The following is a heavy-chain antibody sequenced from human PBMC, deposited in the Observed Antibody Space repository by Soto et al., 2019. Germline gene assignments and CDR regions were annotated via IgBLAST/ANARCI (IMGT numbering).Heavy chain of an antibody. CDR2: INPSGVST. V-gene: IGHV1-46*01. D-gene: IGHD3-3*01. Sequence: QVQLVQSGAEVKKPGASVKVSCKSSGYTFTRYYVHCVRQAPGQGLEWMGGINPSGVSTRYAQKFQGRVTMSSDTSTSTVYIELSSMRSEDTAVYYCARDFRTMPIFGVSRVSGIDVWGQGTTVTVSS. CDR3: ARDFRTMPIFGVSRVSGIDV. CDR1: GYTFTRYY. J-gene: IGHJ6*02.